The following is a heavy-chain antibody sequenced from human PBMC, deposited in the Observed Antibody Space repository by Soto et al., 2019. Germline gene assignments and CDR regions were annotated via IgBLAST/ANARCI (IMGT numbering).Heavy chain of an antibody. J-gene: IGHJ4*02. CDR2: ISAYNGNT. CDR3: ARGGFNYYDSSGYYY. D-gene: IGHD3-22*01. V-gene: IGHV1-18*01. CDR1: GYTFTSYG. Sequence: XSVKVSFNASGYTFTSYGITLVRQAPGQGLEWMGWISAYNGNTNYAQKLQGRVTMTTDTSTSTAYMELRSLRSDDTAVYYCARGGFNYYDSSGYYYWGQGTLVTVSS.